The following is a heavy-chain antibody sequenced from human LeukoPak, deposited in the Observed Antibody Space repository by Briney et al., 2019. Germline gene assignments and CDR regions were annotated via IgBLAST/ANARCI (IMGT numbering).Heavy chain of an antibody. J-gene: IGHJ4*02. V-gene: IGHV3-23*01. CDR1: GFTFSIYA. CDR3: AKDRPNYYGSNGHYYRRDGDY. CDR2: ITSIGDGT. D-gene: IGHD3-22*01. Sequence: GGSLRLSCAASGFTFSIYAMSWVRQAPGKGLQWVSSITSIGDGTYYADSVKGRFTISRDNSENMLYLQMNSLRVEDTAVYFCAKDRPNYYGSNGHYYRRDGDYWGQGTLVTVSP.